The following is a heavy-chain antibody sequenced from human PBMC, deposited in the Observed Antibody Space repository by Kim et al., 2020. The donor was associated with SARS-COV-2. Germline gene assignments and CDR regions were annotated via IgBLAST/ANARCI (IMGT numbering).Heavy chain of an antibody. CDR1: GDSISSSSYY. CDR2: IYYSGST. CDR3: ARLKGTSITIFGVVHMGYIFDY. J-gene: IGHJ4*02. Sequence: SETLSLTCTVSGDSISSSSYYWGWIRQPPGKELVWIGCIYYSGSTYYNLSLKSRITISVDTSKNQLSLKPNTVTAADTAVYYCARLKGTSITIFGVVHMGYIFDYWGQGTLVTVSS. V-gene: IGHV4-39*01. D-gene: IGHD3-3*01.